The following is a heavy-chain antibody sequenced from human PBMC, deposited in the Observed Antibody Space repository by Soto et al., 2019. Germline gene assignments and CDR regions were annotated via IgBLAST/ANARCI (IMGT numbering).Heavy chain of an antibody. CDR3: ARGLILWFGELSRRGGYYYYMDV. CDR2: INDSGNI. D-gene: IGHD3-10*01. V-gene: IGHV4-34*02. J-gene: IGHJ6*03. Sequence: QVQLQQWGAGLLQPSETLSLTCAVYGGSFSGYQWTWIRQTPEMGLEWVGEINDSGNINYNPSLKSRVTILVDTAKKQISLRLSSVTAADTAVYYCARGLILWFGELSRRGGYYYYMDVWGKGTTVTVSS. CDR1: GGSFSGYQ.